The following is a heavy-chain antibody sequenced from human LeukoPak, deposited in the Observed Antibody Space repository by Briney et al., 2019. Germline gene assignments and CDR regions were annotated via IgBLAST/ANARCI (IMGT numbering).Heavy chain of an antibody. CDR1: GGSISSYY. D-gene: IGHD7-27*01. J-gene: IGHJ4*02. V-gene: IGHV4-59*01. Sequence: SETLSLTCTVSGGSISSYYWSWXRQPPGXGLEWIGYISYSGRTNYNPSLKSRVTVSVDTSKNQFSLRLSSVTAADTAVYYCARKTGDLYYFDYWGQGTLVTVSS. CDR2: ISYSGRT. CDR3: ARKTGDLYYFDY.